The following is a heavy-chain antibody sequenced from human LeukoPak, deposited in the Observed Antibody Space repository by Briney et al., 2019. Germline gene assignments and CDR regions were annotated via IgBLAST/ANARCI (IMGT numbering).Heavy chain of an antibody. D-gene: IGHD2-2*01. J-gene: IGHJ5*02. CDR2: IIPIFGIA. CDR1: GGTFSSYA. CDR3: ARGGGIVVVPAAIVSLQYNWFDP. V-gene: IGHV1-69*04. Sequence: ASVKVSCKASGGTFSSYAISWVRQAPGQGLEWMGRIIPIFGIANYAQRFQGRVTINADKSPSTAYMELSSLRSDDTAVYYCARGGGIVVVPAAIVSLQYNWFDPWGQGTLVTVSS.